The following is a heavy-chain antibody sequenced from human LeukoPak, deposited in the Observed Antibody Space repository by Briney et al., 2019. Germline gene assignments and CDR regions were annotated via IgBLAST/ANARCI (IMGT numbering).Heavy chain of an antibody. CDR3: ARDDYYGSSRAFDI. Sequence: NPSQTLSLTCTVSGGSISSGGYYWSWIRQHPGKGLEWVGYIYYSGSTYYNPSLKSRVTISLDTSKNQFSLKLSSVTAADTAVYYCARDDYYGSSRAFDIWGQGTMVTVSS. J-gene: IGHJ3*02. D-gene: IGHD3-22*01. CDR2: IYYSGST. CDR1: GGSISSGGYY. V-gene: IGHV4-31*03.